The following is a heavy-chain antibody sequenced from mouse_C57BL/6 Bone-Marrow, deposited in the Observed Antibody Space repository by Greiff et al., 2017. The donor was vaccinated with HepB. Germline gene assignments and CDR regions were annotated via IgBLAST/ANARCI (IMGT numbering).Heavy chain of an antibody. CDR3: ARLLYFDY. Sequence: DVQLVESGGGLVQPGGSLSLSCAASGFTFTDYYMSWVRQPPGKALEWLGFIRNKANGYTTEYSASVKGRFTISRDNSQSILYLQMNALRAEDSATYYCARLLYFDYWGQGTTLTVSS. J-gene: IGHJ2*01. V-gene: IGHV7-3*01. CDR1: GFTFTDYY. CDR2: IRNKANGYTT.